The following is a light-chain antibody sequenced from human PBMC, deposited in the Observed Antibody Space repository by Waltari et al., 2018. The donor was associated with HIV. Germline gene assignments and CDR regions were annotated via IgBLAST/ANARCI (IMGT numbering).Light chain of an antibody. CDR3: QQRSNWLT. CDR2: DAS. CDR1: QSVSSY. Sequence: EIVLTQSPATLTLSHGARATLSCRASQSVSSYLAGYQQKPGHAPRLLIYDASNRATCIPARFSGSGSGTDFTLTISSLEPEDFAVYYCQQRSNWLTFGGGTKVEIK. V-gene: IGKV3-11*01. J-gene: IGKJ4*01.